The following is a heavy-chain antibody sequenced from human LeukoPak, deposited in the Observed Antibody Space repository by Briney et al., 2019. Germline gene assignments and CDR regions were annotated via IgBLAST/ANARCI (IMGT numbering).Heavy chain of an antibody. J-gene: IGHJ4*02. V-gene: IGHV4-4*07. CDR1: GGSISSYY. D-gene: IGHD3-22*01. CDR3: ARDFRSYYYDSSGYFDY. CDR2: IYTSGST. Sequence: KPSETLSLTCTVSGGSISSYYWSWIRQPAGKGLEWIGRIYTSGSTNYNPSLKSRVTMSGDTSKNQFSLKLSSVTAAHTAVYYCARDFRSYYYDSSGYFDYWGQGTLVTVSS.